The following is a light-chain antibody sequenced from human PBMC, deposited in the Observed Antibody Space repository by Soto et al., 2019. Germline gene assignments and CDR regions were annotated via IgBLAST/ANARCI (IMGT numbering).Light chain of an antibody. V-gene: IGKV1-9*01. CDR1: QDIAIY. CDR3: QQRSNWPTT. CDR2: AAS. Sequence: IQSTQSPSSLSASVGDRVTIPCRASQDIAIYLAWYQQKPGEAPKLLIYAASTLYGGVPSRFSGSGSGTDFTLTISSLEPEDFAVYYCQQRSNWPTTFGQGTRLEIK. J-gene: IGKJ5*01.